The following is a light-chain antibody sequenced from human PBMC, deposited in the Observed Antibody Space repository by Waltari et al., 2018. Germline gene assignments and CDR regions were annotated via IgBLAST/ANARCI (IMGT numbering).Light chain of an antibody. CDR3: ATWDVSLKGKV. V-gene: IGLV2-14*03. J-gene: IGLJ3*02. CDR2: GNT. CDR1: SSDVGAYNY. Sequence: QSALTQPASVSGSPGQSITISCTGTSSDVGAYNYVSWYQRHPGKAPKLLFYGNTQRPSGGPDRFSASKSGTSASLAISGVQCEDEADYYCATWDVSLKGKVFGGGTKVTVL.